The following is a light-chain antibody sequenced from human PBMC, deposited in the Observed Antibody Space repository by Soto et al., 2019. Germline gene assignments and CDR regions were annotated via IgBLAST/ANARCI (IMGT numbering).Light chain of an antibody. CDR3: CSYVGSSTFHVV. Sequence: QSALTQPASVSGSPGQSITISCSVTSSDVGSYNLVSWYQQHPGKAPKLMIYEGSKRPSGVSNRFSGSKSGNTASLTISGLQAEHEADYYRCSYVGSSTFHVVFGGGTKVTVL. CDR2: EGS. V-gene: IGLV2-23*03. J-gene: IGLJ2*01. CDR1: SSDVGSYNL.